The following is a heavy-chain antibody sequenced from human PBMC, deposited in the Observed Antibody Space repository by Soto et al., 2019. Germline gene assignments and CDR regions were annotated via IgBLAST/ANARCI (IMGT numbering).Heavy chain of an antibody. CDR1: GFTFRTYT. V-gene: IGHV3-21*01. J-gene: IGHJ6*02. CDR2: IRGFSPYT. D-gene: IGHD2-15*01. CDR3: ARDRGYDAHDYYYNAMDV. Sequence: GGSLRLSCVASGFTFRTYTMNWVLQAPGKGLEWVSGIRGFSPYTFYAESVKGRFTISRDNAKNSLYLQMNSLGVEDTAVYYCARDRGYDAHDYYYNAMDVWGQGTTVTVSS.